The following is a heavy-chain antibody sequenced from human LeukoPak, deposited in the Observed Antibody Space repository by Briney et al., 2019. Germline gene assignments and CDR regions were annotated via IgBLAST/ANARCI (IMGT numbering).Heavy chain of an antibody. CDR1: GYTFTGYY. J-gene: IGHJ4*02. CDR2: INPNSGGT. CDR3: ARWGDFWSGYYKY. Sequence: GASVKVSCKASGYTFTGYYMHWVRQAPGQGLEWMGWINPNSGGTNYAQKLQGRVTMTTDTSTSTAYMELRSLRSDDTAVYYCARWGDFWSGYYKYWGQGTLVTVSS. D-gene: IGHD3-3*01. V-gene: IGHV1-2*02.